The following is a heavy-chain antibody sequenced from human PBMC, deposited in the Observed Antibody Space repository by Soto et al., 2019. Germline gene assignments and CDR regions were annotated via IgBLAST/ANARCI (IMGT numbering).Heavy chain of an antibody. CDR3: ASSPREIQLYDFWSGYFN. CDR2: IIPILGIA. J-gene: IGHJ4*02. CDR1: GGTFSSYT. Sequence: SVKVSCKASGGTFSSYTISWVRQAPGQGLEWMGRIIPILGIANYAQKFQGRVTITADKSTSTAYMELSSLRSEDTAVYYCASSPREIQLYDFWSGYFNWGQGTLVTVSS. D-gene: IGHD3-3*01. V-gene: IGHV1-69*02.